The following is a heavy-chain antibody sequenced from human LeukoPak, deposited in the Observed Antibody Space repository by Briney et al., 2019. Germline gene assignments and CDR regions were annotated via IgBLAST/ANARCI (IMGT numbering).Heavy chain of an antibody. D-gene: IGHD2-2*01. V-gene: IGHV7-4-1*02. CDR1: GYTFTSYA. CDR3: ARAASLDY. Sequence: VASVKVSCKASGYTFTSYAMNWVRQAPGQGLEWMGWINTNTGKPTYAQGFTGRFVFSLDSSVSTAYLQINSLNAEGTAVHYCARAASLDYWGQGTLVTVSS. J-gene: IGHJ4*02. CDR2: INTNTGKP.